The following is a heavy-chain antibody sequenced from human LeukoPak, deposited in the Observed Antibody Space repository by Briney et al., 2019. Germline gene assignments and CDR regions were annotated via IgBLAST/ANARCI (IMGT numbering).Heavy chain of an antibody. V-gene: IGHV1-46*01. J-gene: IGHJ4*02. CDR1: GYTFTSYY. CDR3: ARDLGSEGDNSPDYFGY. Sequence: ASVKVSCKASGYTFTSYYMHWVRQAPGQGLEWMGIINPSGGSTSYAQKFQGRVTMTRDTSTSTVYMELSSLRSEDTAVYYCARDLGSEGDNSPDYFGYWGQGTLVTVSS. CDR2: INPSGGST. D-gene: IGHD3-16*01.